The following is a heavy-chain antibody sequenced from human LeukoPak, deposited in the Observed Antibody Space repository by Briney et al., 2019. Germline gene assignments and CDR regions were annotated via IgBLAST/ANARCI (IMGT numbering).Heavy chain of an antibody. CDR3: ARDSEGELLLPYYYYYMDV. D-gene: IGHD2-15*01. CDR2: ISAYNGNT. Sequence: ASVKVSCKASGYTFTSYGISWVRQAPGQGLEWMGWISAYNGNTNYAQKLQGRVTMTTDTSTSTPYMELRSLRSDDTAVYYCARDSEGELLLPYYYYYMDVWGKGTTVTISS. J-gene: IGHJ6*03. V-gene: IGHV1-18*01. CDR1: GYTFTSYG.